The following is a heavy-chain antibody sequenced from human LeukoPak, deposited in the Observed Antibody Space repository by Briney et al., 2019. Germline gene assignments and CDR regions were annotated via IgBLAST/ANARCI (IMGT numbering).Heavy chain of an antibody. J-gene: IGHJ4*02. V-gene: IGHV6-1*01. CDR1: GDSVSSNSAG. CDR2: TYYRSKWYN. D-gene: IGHD1-26*01. Sequence: SQTLSHTCAISGDSVSSNSAGWSWIRQSPSRGLEWLGRTYYRSKWYNDYAVSVKGRITINPDTSKNQFSLQLNSVTPEDTAVYYCAKGGGSLDYWGRGTLVTVSS. CDR3: AKGGGSLDY.